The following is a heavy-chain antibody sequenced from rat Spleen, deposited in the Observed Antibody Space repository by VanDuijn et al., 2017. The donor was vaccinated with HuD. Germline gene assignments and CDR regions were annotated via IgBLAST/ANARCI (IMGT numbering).Heavy chain of an antibody. D-gene: IGHD4-3*01. Sequence: EVQLVESGGGFVQPGRSLKLSCAASGFTFSNYGMTWVRQAPTKGLEWVASITNASGRTYYPDSVKGRFTISRDTAQNTLYLQMNSLRSEDTATYYCAREAFGVDYWGQGVMVTVSS. CDR3: AREAFGVDY. CDR2: ITNASGRT. J-gene: IGHJ2*01. V-gene: IGHV5-29*01. CDR1: GFTFSNYG.